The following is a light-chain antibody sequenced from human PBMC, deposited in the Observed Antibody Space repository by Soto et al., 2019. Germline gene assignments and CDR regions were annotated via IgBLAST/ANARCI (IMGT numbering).Light chain of an antibody. CDR2: EVT. Sequence: ALTQPASVSGSPGQSITISCTGTSSDVGGYDYVSWYQQHPGKAPKFMIYEVTNRPSGVSHRFSGSKSGNTASLTTSGLQAEDEADYYCSSYTTTSTYVFGTGTKVTVL. V-gene: IGLV2-14*01. CDR3: SSYTTTSTYV. J-gene: IGLJ1*01. CDR1: SSDVGGYDY.